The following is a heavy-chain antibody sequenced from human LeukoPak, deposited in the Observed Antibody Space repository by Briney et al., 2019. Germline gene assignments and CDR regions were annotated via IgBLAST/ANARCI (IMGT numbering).Heavy chain of an antibody. CDR1: GFTFSSYS. V-gene: IGHV3-21*01. J-gene: IGHJ4*02. CDR2: TSSSSSSI. D-gene: IGHD6-19*01. CDR3: VRDRGYSSGWYYFDY. Sequence: GVSLTLSCSASGFTFSSYSMNWLRQAPGKGLEWVSSTSSSSSSIYYADSVKGRFTISRDNAKNSLYLQMNSLRAEDTAVYYCVRDRGYSSGWYYFDYWGQGALVTVSS.